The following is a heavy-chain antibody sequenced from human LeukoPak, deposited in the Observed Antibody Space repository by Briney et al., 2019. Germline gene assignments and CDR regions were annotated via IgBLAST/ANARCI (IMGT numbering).Heavy chain of an antibody. CDR1: GFTFSTNA. V-gene: IGHV3-30-3*01. CDR2: ISYDGSNN. CDR3: ARVPEWELPHFDY. D-gene: IGHD1-26*01. Sequence: GGSLRLSCAASGFTFSTNAMYWVRQAPGKGLEWVAVISYDGSNNYNADSVKGRFTISRDNSKNTLYLQMNSLRAEDTAVYYCARVPEWELPHFDYWGQGTLVTVSS. J-gene: IGHJ4*02.